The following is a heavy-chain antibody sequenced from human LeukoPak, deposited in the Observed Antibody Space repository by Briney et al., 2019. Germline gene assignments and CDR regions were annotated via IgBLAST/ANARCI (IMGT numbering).Heavy chain of an antibody. CDR1: GFTFGLFG. V-gene: IGHV3-20*04. CDR3: ARGNYGDYATSYY. J-gene: IGHJ4*02. CDR2: IDWNVVSP. Sequence: PGGTLKLSCAASGFTFGLFGMRWVRHAPEKGLVWGGVIDWNVVSPENADSVMGRFTIARDNDKNSPYLQMNSLRAEDTALYYCARGNYGDYATSYYWGQGTLVTVSS. D-gene: IGHD4-17*01.